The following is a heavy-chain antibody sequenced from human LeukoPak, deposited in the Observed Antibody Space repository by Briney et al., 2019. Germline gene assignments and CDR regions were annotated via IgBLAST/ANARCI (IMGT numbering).Heavy chain of an antibody. Sequence: ASVKVSCKASGGTFSSYAISWVRQAPGQGLEWMGGIIPIIGTANYAQKFQGRVTITTDESTSTAYMELSSLRSEDTAVYYCARGYCSSTSFLLDDAFDIWGQGTMVTVSS. V-gene: IGHV1-69*05. CDR1: GGTFSSYA. J-gene: IGHJ3*02. CDR2: IIPIIGTA. D-gene: IGHD2-2*01. CDR3: ARGYCSSTSFLLDDAFDI.